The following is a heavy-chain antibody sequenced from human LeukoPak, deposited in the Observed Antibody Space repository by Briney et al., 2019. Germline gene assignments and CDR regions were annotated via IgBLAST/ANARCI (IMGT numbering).Heavy chain of an antibody. J-gene: IGHJ4*02. CDR1: GFSVSTNY. CDR3: AKGRRDGYNFEYYFDY. CDR2: IYSGGST. D-gene: IGHD5-24*01. Sequence: PGGSLRLSCVVSGFSVSTNYMSWVRQAPGKGLEWVSLIYSGGSTYYADSVKGRFTISRDNSKNTLYLQMNSLRAEDTAVYYCAKGRRDGYNFEYYFDYWGQGTLVTVSS. V-gene: IGHV3-53*01.